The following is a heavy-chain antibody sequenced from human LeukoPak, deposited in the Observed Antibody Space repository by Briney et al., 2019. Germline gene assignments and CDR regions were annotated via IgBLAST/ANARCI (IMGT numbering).Heavy chain of an antibody. J-gene: IGHJ4*02. D-gene: IGHD3-9*01. CDR1: GGSISNYY. CDR2: IYTSGST. V-gene: IGHV4-4*07. Sequence: SETLSLTCTVSGGSISNYYWSWIRQPAGKGLEWIGRIYTSGSTNYNPSLKSRVTISVDTSKNQFSLKLSSVTAADTAVYYCACDILTGLTSYYFDYWGQGTLVTVSS. CDR3: ACDILTGLTSYYFDY.